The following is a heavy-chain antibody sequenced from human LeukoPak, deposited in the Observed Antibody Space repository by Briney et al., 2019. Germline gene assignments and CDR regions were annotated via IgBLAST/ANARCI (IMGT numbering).Heavy chain of an antibody. Sequence: GGSLRLSCAASGFTVSSNYMSWVRQAPGKGLEWVSVIYSGGSTYYADSVKGRFTISRDTSKNTLYLQMNSLRAEDTAVYYCARDLPSYGSGTDYYYYGMDVWGQGTTVTVSS. J-gene: IGHJ6*02. CDR3: ARDLPSYGSGTDYYYYGMDV. D-gene: IGHD3-10*01. V-gene: IGHV3-66*01. CDR1: GFTVSSNY. CDR2: IYSGGST.